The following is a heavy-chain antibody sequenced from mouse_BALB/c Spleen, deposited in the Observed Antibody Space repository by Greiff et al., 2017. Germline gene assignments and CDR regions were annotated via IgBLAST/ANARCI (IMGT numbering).Heavy chain of an antibody. CDR1: GFTFSSYA. CDR3: ARREGYGYDY. CDR2: ISSGGST. D-gene: IGHD2-2*01. J-gene: IGHJ2*01. V-gene: IGHV5-6-5*01. Sequence: EVKLVESGGGLVKPGGSLKLSCAASGFTFSSYAMSWVRQTPEKRLEWVASISSGGSTYYPASVKGRFTISRDNARNILYLQMSSLRSEDTAMYYCARREGYGYDYWGQGTTLTVSS.